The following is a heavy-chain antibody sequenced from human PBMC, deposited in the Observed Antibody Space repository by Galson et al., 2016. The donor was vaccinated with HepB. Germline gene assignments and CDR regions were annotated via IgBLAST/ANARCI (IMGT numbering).Heavy chain of an antibody. CDR1: GYSFTNYW. Sequence: QSGAEVKKPGESLKISCQVSGYSFTNYWIAWVRQMPGKGLEWMGIIYPGDSDTKYNPSFEGQVTISADKSVSTAYLQWSSLRASDTAMYYCARQGGLSLVRGGWAWFDPWGQGTLVTVSS. CDR2: IYPGDSDT. CDR3: ARQGGLSLVRGGWAWFDP. V-gene: IGHV5-51*01. D-gene: IGHD3-10*01. J-gene: IGHJ5*02.